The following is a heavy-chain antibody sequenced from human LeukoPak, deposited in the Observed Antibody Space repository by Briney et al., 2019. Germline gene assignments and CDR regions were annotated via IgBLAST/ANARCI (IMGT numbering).Heavy chain of an antibody. CDR1: GFTFSSYS. D-gene: IGHD5-18*01. CDR2: ISGGSKYI. V-gene: IGHV3-21*01. Sequence: PGGSLRLSCVDSGFTFSSYSMNWVRQAPGKGLEWVSSISGGSKYIYNADSVKGRFTISRDNSKNSLYLQMNSLRVEDTAVYYCARALSYSYGSMDFWGQGTLVIVSS. CDR3: ARALSYSYGSMDF. J-gene: IGHJ4*02.